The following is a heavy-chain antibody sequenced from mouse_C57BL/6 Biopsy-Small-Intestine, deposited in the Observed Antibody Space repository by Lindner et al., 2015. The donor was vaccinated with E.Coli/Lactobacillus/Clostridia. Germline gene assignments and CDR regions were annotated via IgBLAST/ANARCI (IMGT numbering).Heavy chain of an antibody. V-gene: IGHV1-7*01. Sequence: VQLQESGAELAKPGASVRLSCKASGYTFNDYWMHWVKQRPGQGLEWIGYINPSSDYTKYNQKFKDKATLTADKSSSTAYMQLNNLTYEDSAVYYCAREGFFFPAWFAYWGQGTLVTVSA. CDR2: INPSSDYT. CDR1: GYTFNDYW. CDR3: AREGFFFPAWFAY. J-gene: IGHJ3*01.